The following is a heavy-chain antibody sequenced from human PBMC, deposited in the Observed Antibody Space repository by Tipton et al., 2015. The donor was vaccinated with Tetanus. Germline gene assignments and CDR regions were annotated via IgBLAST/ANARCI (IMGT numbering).Heavy chain of an antibody. V-gene: IGHV4-4*08. CDR2: IYISGST. D-gene: IGHD3-22*01. J-gene: IGHJ3*01. CDR1: VGAIIDSY. Sequence: TLSLTCTVSVGAIIDSYWGWIRQSPGKGLEWIGYIYISGSTDYNPSLKTRVSMSVGTSKNQFSLKLSSVTASDTAVYYCARDLSGFLFDAFDLWGQGIMVTVSS. CDR3: ARDLSGFLFDAFDL.